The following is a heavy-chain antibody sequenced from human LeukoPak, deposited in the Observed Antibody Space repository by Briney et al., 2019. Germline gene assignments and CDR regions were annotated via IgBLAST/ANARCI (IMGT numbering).Heavy chain of an antibody. J-gene: IGHJ5*02. D-gene: IGHD4-17*01. Sequence: PSETLSLTCTVSGGSISGYYWSWIRQPPGKGLEGIGYIYYTGSTNYNPSLKSRVIISVDTSKNQFSLKVSSVTAADTAVYYCVRSKSGTYGWFDPWGQGTLVTVSS. CDR2: IYYTGST. CDR3: VRSKSGTYGWFDP. CDR1: GGSISGYY. V-gene: IGHV4-59*01.